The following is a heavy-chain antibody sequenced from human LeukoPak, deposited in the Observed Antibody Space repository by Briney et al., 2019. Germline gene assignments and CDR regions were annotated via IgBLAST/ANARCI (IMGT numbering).Heavy chain of an antibody. Sequence: ASVKVPCKASGYTFTSYYMHWVRQAPGQGLEWMGIINPSGGSTSYAQKFQGRVTMTRDTSTSTVYMELSSLRSEDTAVYYCARASRAAAGLYYFDYWGQGTLVTVSS. CDR2: INPSGGST. J-gene: IGHJ4*02. V-gene: IGHV1-46*01. D-gene: IGHD6-13*01. CDR1: GYTFTSYY. CDR3: ARASRAAAGLYYFDY.